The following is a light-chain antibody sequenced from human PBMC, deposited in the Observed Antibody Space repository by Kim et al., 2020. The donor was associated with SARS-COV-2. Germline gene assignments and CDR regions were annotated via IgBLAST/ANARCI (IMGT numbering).Light chain of an antibody. Sequence: NKVTISSSDSTSNIDHNYVSWYQHVPGTAPKLLIYDNQKRPSGIPDRFSGSKSGASATLDITGLQTGDEADYYCEAWDTRLPTVLFGGGTQLTVL. V-gene: IGLV1-51*01. CDR2: DNQ. J-gene: IGLJ2*01. CDR3: EAWDTRLPTVL. CDR1: TSNIDHNY.